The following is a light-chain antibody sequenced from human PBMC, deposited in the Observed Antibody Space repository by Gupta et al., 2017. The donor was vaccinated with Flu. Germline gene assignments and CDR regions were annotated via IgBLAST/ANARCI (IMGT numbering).Light chain of an antibody. Sequence: SYDLAQPPSVSVSPGQTARIACSGDALPKQYVYWYQQKAGQAPMLLISKDTERPSGITDRFSGSSSGTTVTLTISGVQAEDEADYFCQTVDANSRSPSVVFGGGTKLTVL. CDR1: ALPKQY. J-gene: IGLJ2*01. V-gene: IGLV3-25*03. CDR3: QTVDANSRSPSVV. CDR2: KDT.